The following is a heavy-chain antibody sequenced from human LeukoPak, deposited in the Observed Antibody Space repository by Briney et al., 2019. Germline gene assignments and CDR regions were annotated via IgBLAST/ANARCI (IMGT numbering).Heavy chain of an antibody. J-gene: IGHJ5*02. CDR2: ISAYNGNT. Sequence: ASVKVSCKASGYTFTSYGISWVRQAPGQGLEWMGWISAYNGNTNYAQKLQGRVTMTTDTSTSTAYMELRSLGSDDTAVYYCARDRDYDILTGFENWFDPWGQGTLVTVSS. CDR1: GYTFTSYG. V-gene: IGHV1-18*04. CDR3: ARDRDYDILTGFENWFDP. D-gene: IGHD3-9*01.